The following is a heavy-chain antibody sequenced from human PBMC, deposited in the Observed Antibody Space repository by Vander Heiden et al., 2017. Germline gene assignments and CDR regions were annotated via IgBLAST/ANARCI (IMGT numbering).Heavy chain of an antibody. D-gene: IGHD1-1*01. CDR2: ISYDGSIA. J-gene: IGHJ6*02. V-gene: IGHV3-30*04. Sequence: GKGLECVALISYDGSIANYPDSVKGRFTIFRDNSKNTLYLQMNGLRDEDTAVYYCARDRKGESMEPLGDGMDVWGQGTTVTVSS. CDR3: ARDRKGESMEPLGDGMDV.